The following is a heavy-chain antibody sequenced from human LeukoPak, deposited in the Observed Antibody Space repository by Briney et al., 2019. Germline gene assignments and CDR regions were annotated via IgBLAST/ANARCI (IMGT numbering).Heavy chain of an antibody. CDR2: IYYSGST. D-gene: IGHD2-15*01. J-gene: IGHJ5*02. Sequence: SETLSLTCTVSGGSISSGGYYWSWIRQHPGKGLEWIGYIYYSGSTYYNPSLKSRVTISVDTSKNQFSLKLSSVTAADTAVYYCARGGASSKWLYPWGQGTLVTVSS. CDR3: ARGGASSKWLYP. V-gene: IGHV4-31*03. CDR1: GGSISSGGYY.